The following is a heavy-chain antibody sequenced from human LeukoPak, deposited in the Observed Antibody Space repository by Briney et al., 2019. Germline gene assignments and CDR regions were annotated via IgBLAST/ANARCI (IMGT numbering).Heavy chain of an antibody. CDR2: ISYDGSNK. V-gene: IGHV3-30-3*01. D-gene: IGHD1-26*01. Sequence: GGSLRLSCAASGFTFSSYAMHWVRQAPGKGLEWVAVISYDGSNKYYADSVKGRFTISRDNSKNTLYLQMNSLRAEDTAVYYCARGPEGSYEDYYDYWGQGTLVTVSS. J-gene: IGHJ4*02. CDR3: ARGPEGSYEDYYDY. CDR1: GFTFSSYA.